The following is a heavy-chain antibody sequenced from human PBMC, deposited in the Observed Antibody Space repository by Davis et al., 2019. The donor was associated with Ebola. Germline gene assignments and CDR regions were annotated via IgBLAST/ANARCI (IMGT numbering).Heavy chain of an antibody. CDR3: AKDRIVVVPAAVWWFDP. CDR1: GFTFSSYA. CDR2: ISDTGGST. V-gene: IGHV3-23*01. D-gene: IGHD2-2*01. Sequence: PGGSLRLSCAASGFTFSSYAMSWVRQAPGKGLEWVPSISDTGGSTYYADSVKGRFTISRDDSKNTLYLQMNSLRAEDTAVYYWAKDRIVVVPAAVWWFDPWGQGTLVTVSS. J-gene: IGHJ5*02.